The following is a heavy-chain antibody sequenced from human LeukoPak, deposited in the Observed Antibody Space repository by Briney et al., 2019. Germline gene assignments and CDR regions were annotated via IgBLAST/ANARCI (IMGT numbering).Heavy chain of an antibody. V-gene: IGHV3-74*01. Sequence: GGSLRLSCVASGLTFSDYWMHWVRQPPGKGLVWLSRINSEGSSVSYADSVKGRITISRDNAKNTLYLQMSSLREEDTAVYFCARAGWDLLPPYYYYGLDVWGQGTTVTVSS. D-gene: IGHD2-15*01. CDR3: ARAGWDLLPPYYYYGLDV. J-gene: IGHJ6*02. CDR1: GLTFSDYW. CDR2: INSEGSSV.